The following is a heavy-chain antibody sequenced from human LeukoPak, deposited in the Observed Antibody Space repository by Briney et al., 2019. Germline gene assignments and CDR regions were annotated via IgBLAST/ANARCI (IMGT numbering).Heavy chain of an antibody. CDR2: VYYSGST. V-gene: IGHV4-61*01. Sequence: SETLSLTCAVSGYSISSGYYWSWIRQPPGKGLEWIGYVYYSGSTNYNPSLKSRVTISVDTSKNQFSLKLSSVTAADTAVYYCASGSSSWGYFDYWGQGTLVTVSS. CDR3: ASGSSSWGYFDY. D-gene: IGHD6-13*01. J-gene: IGHJ4*02. CDR1: GYSISSGYY.